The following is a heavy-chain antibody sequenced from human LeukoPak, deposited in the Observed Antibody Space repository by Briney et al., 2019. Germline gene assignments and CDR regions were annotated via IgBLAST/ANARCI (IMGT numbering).Heavy chain of an antibody. Sequence: QTGGSLRLSCAASGFTFSSYSMNWVRQAPGKGLEWVSYISSSSSTIYYADSVKGRFTISRDNAKNSLYLQMNSLRAEDTAVYYCARMCRRRVTTEYYFDYWGQGTLVTVSS. V-gene: IGHV3-48*01. CDR3: ARMCRRRVTTEYYFDY. D-gene: IGHD4-11*01. CDR1: GFTFSSYS. J-gene: IGHJ4*02. CDR2: ISSSSSTI.